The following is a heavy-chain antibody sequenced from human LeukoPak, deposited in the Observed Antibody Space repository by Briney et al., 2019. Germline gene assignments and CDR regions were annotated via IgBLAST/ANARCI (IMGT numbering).Heavy chain of an antibody. CDR3: ARGYSYGWTLYYYYYMDV. D-gene: IGHD5-18*01. V-gene: IGHV4-59*01. CDR1: GGSISSYY. CDR2: IYYSGST. J-gene: IGHJ6*03. Sequence: KPSETLSLTCTVSGGSISSYYWSWIRQPPGKGLEWIGYIYYSGSTNYNPSLKSRVTISVDTSKNQFSLKLSSVTAADTAVYYCARGYSYGWTLYYYYYMDVWGKGTTVTVSS.